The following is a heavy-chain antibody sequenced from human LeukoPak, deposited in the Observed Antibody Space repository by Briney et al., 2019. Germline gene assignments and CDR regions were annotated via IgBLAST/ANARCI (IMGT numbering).Heavy chain of an antibody. J-gene: IGHJ4*02. CDR2: MNPNSGNT. V-gene: IGHV1-8*03. Sequence: DSVKVSCKASGYTFTSYDINWVRQATGQGLEWMGWMNPNSGNTGYAQKFQGRVTITRNTSISTAYMELSSLRSEDTAVYYCAREAAAGTFDYWGQGTLVTVSS. D-gene: IGHD6-13*01. CDR1: GYTFTSYD. CDR3: AREAAAGTFDY.